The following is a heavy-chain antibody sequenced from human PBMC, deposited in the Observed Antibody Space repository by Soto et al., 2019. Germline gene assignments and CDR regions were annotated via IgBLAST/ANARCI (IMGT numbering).Heavy chain of an antibody. CDR2: IWYDGSYQ. CDR1: GFTFSDFG. V-gene: IGHV3-33*01. Sequence: GGSLRLSCKASGFTFSDFGMHWVRQAPGKGLEWVSAIWYDGSYQYYADPVRGRFTTSRDNSNNTLFLLMNSLRVEDTAVYYCARDRLITYGAKIAPDHWGQGALVTVSS. CDR3: ARDRLITYGAKIAPDH. D-gene: IGHD3-16*01. J-gene: IGHJ5*02.